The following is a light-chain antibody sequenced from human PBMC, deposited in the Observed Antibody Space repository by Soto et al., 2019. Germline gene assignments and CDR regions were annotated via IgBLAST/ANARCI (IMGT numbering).Light chain of an antibody. J-gene: IGKJ3*01. Sequence: EMVMTQSPATLSVSPGERVTLSCRASESVNRNLAWYQQQPGQGPSLLIYYASTRATGVTDRFTGSGSGTEFTLTISSLQSEDFGVYHCQHYSNWPPTFGPGTKVEIK. CDR3: QHYSNWPPT. CDR1: ESVNRN. CDR2: YAS. V-gene: IGKV3-15*01.